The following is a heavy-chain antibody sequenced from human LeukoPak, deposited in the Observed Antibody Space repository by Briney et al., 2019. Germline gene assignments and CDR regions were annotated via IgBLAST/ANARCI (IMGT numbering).Heavy chain of an antibody. D-gene: IGHD3-10*01. CDR3: TRAGPELLSGSSYYFDY. V-gene: IGHV3-30*02. CDR1: GFTFNNFG. CDR2: IRYDESDE. J-gene: IGHJ4*02. Sequence: PGGSLRLSCATSGFTFNNFGMHWVRQPPGKGLEWVAFIRYDESDEYYTDSVKGRFTISRDNSKSTLYLQMNSLKTEDTAVYYCTRAGPELLSGSSYYFDYWGQGTLVTVSS.